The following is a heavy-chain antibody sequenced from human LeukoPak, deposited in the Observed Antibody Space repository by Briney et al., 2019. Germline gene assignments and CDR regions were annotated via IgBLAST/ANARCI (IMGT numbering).Heavy chain of an antibody. CDR2: ISSSSSYI. CDR1: GFTFSSYS. J-gene: IGHJ4*02. D-gene: IGHD4-17*01. CDR3: ARLDYGGNPVREY. Sequence: GGSLRLSCAASGFTFSSYSMNWVRQAPGKGLEWVSSISSSSSYIYYADSVKGRFTISRDNAKNSLYLQMNSLSAEGPAVYYCARLDYGGNPVREYWGQGPLVTVSS. V-gene: IGHV3-21*01.